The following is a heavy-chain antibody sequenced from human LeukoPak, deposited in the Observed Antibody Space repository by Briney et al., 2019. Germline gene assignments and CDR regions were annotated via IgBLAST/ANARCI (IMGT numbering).Heavy chain of an antibody. CDR3: ARDRIAAAHDAFDI. Sequence: SQTLSLTCTVSGGSISSGSYYWSWIRQPAGKGLEWIGRIYTGGSTNYNPSLKSRVTISVDTSKNQFSLKLSSVTAADTAVYYCARDRIAAAHDAFDIWGQGTMVTVSS. D-gene: IGHD6-13*01. CDR1: GGSISSGSYY. V-gene: IGHV4-61*02. CDR2: IYTGGST. J-gene: IGHJ3*02.